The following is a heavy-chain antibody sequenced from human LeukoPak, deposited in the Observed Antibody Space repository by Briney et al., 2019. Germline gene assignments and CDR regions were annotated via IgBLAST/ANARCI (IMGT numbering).Heavy chain of an antibody. CDR1: GFTFSSYG. J-gene: IGHJ3*02. Sequence: SGGSLRLSCAASGFTFSSYGMHWVRQAPGKGLEWVAVIWYGGSNKYYADSVKGRFTISRDNSKNTLYLQMNSLRAEDTAVFYCARDRRLYTSSYAFDIWGQGTMVTVSS. V-gene: IGHV3-33*08. D-gene: IGHD6-6*01. CDR3: ARDRRLYTSSYAFDI. CDR2: IWYGGSNK.